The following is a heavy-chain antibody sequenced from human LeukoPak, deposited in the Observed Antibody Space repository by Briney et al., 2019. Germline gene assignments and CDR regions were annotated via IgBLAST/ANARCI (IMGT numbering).Heavy chain of an antibody. D-gene: IGHD6-13*01. CDR2: IWSTGEYI. J-gene: IGHJ4*02. Sequence: GGSLRLSCAGSGDGFTRHTMNWVRRAPGKGLEWISYIWSTGEYIYYADSVKGRFAISRDNARTSVYLQRNSPRVEDTAIYYCAREYDSRARFDSWGQGTLVTVSS. CDR3: AREYDSRARFDS. V-gene: IGHV3-21*05. CDR1: GDGFTRHT.